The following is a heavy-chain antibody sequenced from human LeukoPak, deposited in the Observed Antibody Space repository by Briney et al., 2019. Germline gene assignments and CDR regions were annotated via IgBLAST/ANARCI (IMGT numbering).Heavy chain of an antibody. D-gene: IGHD3/OR15-3a*01. CDR3: ARQTGSGLFILP. J-gene: IGHJ4*02. CDR2: IYYSGNT. CDR1: GVSISSSNSY. Sequence: PSETLSLTCTVSGVSISSSNSYWGWLRQPPGKGLEWIGSIYYSGNTYYNASLKSQVSISIDTSKNQLSLRLTSVTAADTAVYYCARQTGSGLFILPGGQGTLVTVSS. V-gene: IGHV4-39*01.